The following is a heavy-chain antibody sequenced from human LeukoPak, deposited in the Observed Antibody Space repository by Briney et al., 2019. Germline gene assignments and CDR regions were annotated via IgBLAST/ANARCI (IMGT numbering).Heavy chain of an antibody. D-gene: IGHD6-13*01. V-gene: IGHV3-23*01. J-gene: IGHJ4*02. CDR2: ISGSGGST. CDR1: GFTFSSYA. Sequence: GGSLRLSCAASGFTFSSYAMSRVRQAPGKGLEWVSAISGSGGSTYYADSVKGRFTISRDNSKNTLYLQMNSLRAEDTAVYYCARDLTLWQQSPGWGQGTLVTVSS. CDR3: ARDLTLWQQSPG.